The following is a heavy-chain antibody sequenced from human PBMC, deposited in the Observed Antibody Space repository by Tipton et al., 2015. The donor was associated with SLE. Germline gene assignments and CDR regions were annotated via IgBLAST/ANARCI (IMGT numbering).Heavy chain of an antibody. Sequence: TLSLTCAVSGASVTSGFSYLTWIRQPAGKGLEWIGQIYPSGSTDYNPSLRGRVTISLDSSKNHFSLDLRSVTAADTALYFCVRDSVGITRGDAFDIWGQGTMVTVSS. CDR3: VRDSVGITRGDAFDI. J-gene: IGHJ3*02. CDR2: IYPSGST. V-gene: IGHV4-61*09. D-gene: IGHD3-10*01. CDR1: GASVTSGFSY.